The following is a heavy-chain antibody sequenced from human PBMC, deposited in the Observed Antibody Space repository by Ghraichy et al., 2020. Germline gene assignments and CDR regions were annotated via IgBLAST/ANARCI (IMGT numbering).Heavy chain of an antibody. D-gene: IGHD1-26*01. CDR2: IYYNGNT. CDR3: SRGLNSGHYYYYYYMDV. CDR1: GGSISSYY. J-gene: IGHJ6*03. Sequence: SETLSLTCTVSGGSISSYYWNWIRQPPGRGLEWIGYIYYNGNTHYNPSLKSRVTISKDTSNNQFSLRLSPVTAADTAVYYCSRGLNSGHYYYYYYMDVWGKGTTVTVSS. V-gene: IGHV4-59*01.